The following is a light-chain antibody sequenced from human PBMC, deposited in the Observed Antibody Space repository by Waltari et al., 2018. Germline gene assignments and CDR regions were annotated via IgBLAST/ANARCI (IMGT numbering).Light chain of an antibody. CDR3: SSYRSSVIYV. CDR1: SSDIGPYNY. J-gene: IGLJ1*01. Sequence: QSALTQPASVSGSPGQSITISCTGTSSDIGPYNYVSWYQQRPGQAPKLMIYDVNNRPSGVSSRFSGSKSGNTASLTISGLQSEDEAEYYCSSYRSSVIYVFGTGTKVTVL. V-gene: IGLV2-14*01. CDR2: DVN.